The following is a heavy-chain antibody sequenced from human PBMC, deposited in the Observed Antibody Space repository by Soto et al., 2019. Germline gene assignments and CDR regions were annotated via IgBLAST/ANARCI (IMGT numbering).Heavy chain of an antibody. CDR2: ISAHNGNT. CDR3: ARDLSIGLFDY. V-gene: IGHV1-18*01. CDR1: GYTFTSYG. D-gene: IGHD2-21*01. J-gene: IGHJ4*02. Sequence: QVQLVQSGAEVKKPGASVKVSCKASGYTFTSYGISWVRQAPGQGLEWMGWISAHNGNTKYAQKLQGRVTVTTDTSTSTAYMELSSLRADDTAVYYCARDLSIGLFDYWGQGTLVTVSS.